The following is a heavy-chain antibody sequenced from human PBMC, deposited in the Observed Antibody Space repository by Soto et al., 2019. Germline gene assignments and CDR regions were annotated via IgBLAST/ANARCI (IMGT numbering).Heavy chain of an antibody. Sequence: SETLSLTCAVSGGSISSSNRWSWVRQPPGKGLEWIGEIYHSGSTNYNPPLKSRVAITVDRTKKQFFLKLSSVSAADTAVYYCASSRGRPVLLDYWGQGTLVIVSS. J-gene: IGHJ4*02. CDR2: IYHSGST. D-gene: IGHD1-26*01. CDR3: ASSRGRPVLLDY. V-gene: IGHV4-4*02. CDR1: GGSISSSNR.